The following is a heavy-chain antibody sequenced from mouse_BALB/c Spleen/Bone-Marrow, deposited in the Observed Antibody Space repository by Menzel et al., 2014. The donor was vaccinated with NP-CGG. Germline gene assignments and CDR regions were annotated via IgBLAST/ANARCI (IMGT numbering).Heavy chain of an antibody. D-gene: IGHD2-4*01. V-gene: IGHV2-9*02. Sequence: QVQLQQSGPGLVAPSQSLSITCTVSGFSLTSYGVHWVRQPPGKGLEWLGVIWAGGSTNYNSALMSRLSISKDNSKSQFFLKMNSLQTDDTAMYYCASPIYYDYPLFAYWGQGTLVTVSA. CDR2: IWAGGST. CDR3: ASPIYYDYPLFAY. J-gene: IGHJ3*01. CDR1: GFSLTSYG.